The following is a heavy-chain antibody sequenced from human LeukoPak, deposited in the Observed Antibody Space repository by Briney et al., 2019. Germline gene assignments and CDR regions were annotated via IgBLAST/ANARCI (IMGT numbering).Heavy chain of an antibody. CDR2: IYYSGST. V-gene: IGHV4-59*01. Sequence: PSETLSLTCTVSGGSISSYYWSWIRQAPGNGLEVIVYIYYSGSTNYNPSLKSRVTISVDTSKNQFSLKLSSVTAADTAVYYCARTTEGGYTYDYFYYYYMDVWGKGTTVTISS. D-gene: IGHD5-18*01. J-gene: IGHJ6*03. CDR3: ARTTEGGYTYDYFYYYYMDV. CDR1: GGSISSYY.